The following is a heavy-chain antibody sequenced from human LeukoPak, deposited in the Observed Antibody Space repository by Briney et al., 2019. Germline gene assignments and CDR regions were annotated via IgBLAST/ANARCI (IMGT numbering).Heavy chain of an antibody. CDR2: IWSDGSNK. Sequence: GGSLRLSCAASGFTFSSYAMSWVRQAPGKGLEWVAIIWSDGSNKYYADSVKGRFTISRDNSKNTLFLQMNSLRAEDTAVYYCARDFLSVYGDRGGLDYWGQGTLVTVSS. V-gene: IGHV3-33*08. CDR1: GFTFSSYA. CDR3: ARDFLSVYGDRGGLDY. D-gene: IGHD4-17*01. J-gene: IGHJ4*02.